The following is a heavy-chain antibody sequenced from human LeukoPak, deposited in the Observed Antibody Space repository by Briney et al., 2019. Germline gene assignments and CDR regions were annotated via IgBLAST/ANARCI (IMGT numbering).Heavy chain of an antibody. J-gene: IGHJ4*02. CDR2: ISGTGGYST. CDR1: GFTFSSYA. V-gene: IGHV3-23*01. Sequence: GGSLRLSCAASGFTFSSYAMSWVRQAPGKGLEWVSTISGTGGYSTYYADSVKGRFTISRDNSKNTLYLQMNSLRAEDTAVYYCAKTRPLDSSSWSHGDYWGQGTLVTASS. CDR3: AKTRPLDSSSWSHGDY. D-gene: IGHD6-13*01.